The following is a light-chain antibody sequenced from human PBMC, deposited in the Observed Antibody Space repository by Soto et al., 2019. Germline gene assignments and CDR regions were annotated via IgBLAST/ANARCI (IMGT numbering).Light chain of an antibody. CDR2: GAS. CDR1: QSVSNN. J-gene: IGKJ2*01. Sequence: EIVMTHSPATLSVSPGERATLSCRASQSVSNNLAWYQQKPGQAPRLLIYGASTRATAIPARFSGSGSGTEFTLTISSLQSEDFAVYYCQQYGSSPPNTFGQGTKLEIK. CDR3: QQYGSSPPNT. V-gene: IGKV3-15*01.